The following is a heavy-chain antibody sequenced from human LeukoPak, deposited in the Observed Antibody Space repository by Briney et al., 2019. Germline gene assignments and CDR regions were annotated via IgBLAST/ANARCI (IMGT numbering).Heavy chain of an antibody. Sequence: GGSLRLSCAASGFTFSSYAMSWVRQAPGKGLEWVSGISGRGGSTYYADSVKGRFTISRDNSKNTLYLQMNSLRAEDTAVYYCAKDLRPIAVAGTLDYWGQGTLVTVSS. CDR2: ISGRGGST. CDR1: GFTFSSYA. J-gene: IGHJ4*02. D-gene: IGHD6-19*01. CDR3: AKDLRPIAVAGTLDY. V-gene: IGHV3-23*01.